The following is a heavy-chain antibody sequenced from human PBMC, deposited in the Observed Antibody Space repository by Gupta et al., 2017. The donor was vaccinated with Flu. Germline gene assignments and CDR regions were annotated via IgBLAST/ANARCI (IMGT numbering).Heavy chain of an antibody. Sequence: VQLVQSGAEVKKPGDSVKASCKASGYTFTSYGIRRVRQAPGQGLEGMEWISTYNGNTNYAQKLQGRVTMTTDTSTSTAYMELRSLRSDDTAVDYCARDQAGYDFCSGYSYYYYYYMDVWGKGTTVTVSS. J-gene: IGHJ6*03. V-gene: IGHV1-18*01. D-gene: IGHD3-3*01. CDR3: ARDQAGYDFCSGYSYYYYYYMDV. CDR1: GYTFTSYG. CDR2: ISTYNGNT.